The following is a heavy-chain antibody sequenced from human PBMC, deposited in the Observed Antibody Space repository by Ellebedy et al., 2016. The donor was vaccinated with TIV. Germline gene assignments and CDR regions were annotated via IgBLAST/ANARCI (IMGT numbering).Heavy chain of an antibody. J-gene: IGHJ6*02. CDR2: ISYDGNHK. CDR1: GFTITSYG. D-gene: IGHD4-17*01. V-gene: IGHV3-30*03. Sequence: PGGSLRLSCAVSGFTITSYGMHWVRQAPGKGLEWVAVISYDGNHKYYADSVKGRFTISRDNAKNSLYLQMNSLRAEDTAVYYCARYDYGDSALYYYGMDVWGQGTTVTVSS. CDR3: ARYDYGDSALYYYGMDV.